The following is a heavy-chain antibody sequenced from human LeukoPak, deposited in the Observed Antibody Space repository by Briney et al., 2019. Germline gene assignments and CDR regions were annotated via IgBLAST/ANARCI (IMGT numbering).Heavy chain of an antibody. Sequence: GGSLRLSCAASGFTFSTYWMSWVRQAPGKGLEWVANIRGDGGKRNYVDSVKGRFTISRDNAKSSLYLQMNSLRAEDTAMYYCARDWGGEGRPTDYWGQGTLATVSS. D-gene: IGHD3-16*01. J-gene: IGHJ4*02. CDR2: IRGDGGKR. CDR1: GFTFSTYW. CDR3: ARDWGGEGRPTDY. V-gene: IGHV3-7*01.